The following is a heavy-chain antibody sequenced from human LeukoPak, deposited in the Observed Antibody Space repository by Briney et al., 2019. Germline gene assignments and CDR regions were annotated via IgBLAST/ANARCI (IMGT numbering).Heavy chain of an antibody. V-gene: IGHV3-48*03. CDR3: AREGSGVAGHFDY. Sequence: GGSLRLSCAASGFTFSSYEMDWVRQAPGKGLEWVSYISIDGKTIYYADSVKGRFTISRDNAKNSLCLQMNSLRAEDTAVYCCAREGSGVAGHFDYWGQGTLVTVSS. J-gene: IGHJ4*02. CDR1: GFTFSSYE. CDR2: ISIDGKTI. D-gene: IGHD6-19*01.